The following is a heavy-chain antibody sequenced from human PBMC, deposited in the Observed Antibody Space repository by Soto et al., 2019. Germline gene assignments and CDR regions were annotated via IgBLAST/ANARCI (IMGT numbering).Heavy chain of an antibody. J-gene: IGHJ5*01. Sequence: QVQLVESGGGVVQPGRSLRLSCAASGFSFSTTGMHWVRQAPGKGLEWVAMLARDGGAVHFADSVKGRFTISRDDSTNTLYLQMNSLRPEYTAVSYWAVYLYSSDWFNFFDSWGQGSLVTVSS. V-gene: IGHV3-30*03. D-gene: IGHD6-19*01. CDR2: LARDGGAV. CDR3: AVYLYSSDWFNFFDS. CDR1: GFSFSTTG.